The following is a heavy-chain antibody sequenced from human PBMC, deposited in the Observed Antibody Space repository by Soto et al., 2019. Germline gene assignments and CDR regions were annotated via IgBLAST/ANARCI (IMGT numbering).Heavy chain of an antibody. D-gene: IGHD3-10*01. CDR2: ISAYNGNT. V-gene: IGHV1-18*01. CDR3: ASSYYGSGTPYYYGIDV. J-gene: IGHJ6*02. Sequence: QVQLVQSGAEVKKPGASVKVSCKASGYTFTSYGISWVRQAPGQGLEWMGWISAYNGNTNYAQKLQGRVTMTTDTSTSTGYMELRSLRSDDTAVYYCASSYYGSGTPYYYGIDVWGQGPTVTVS. CDR1: GYTFTSYG.